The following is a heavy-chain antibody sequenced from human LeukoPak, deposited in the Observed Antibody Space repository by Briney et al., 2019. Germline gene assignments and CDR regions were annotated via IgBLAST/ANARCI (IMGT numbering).Heavy chain of an antibody. D-gene: IGHD6-6*01. V-gene: IGHV1-18*01. J-gene: IGHJ4*02. Sequence: GAPVKVSCKASGYTFTSYGINWVRQAPGQRPEWMGWISAFNGQTDYAQKFQDRITMTTDTSTSTAYMELRSLISDDTAVYFCSRDRDASLAYWGQGTLVTVSS. CDR1: GYTFTSYG. CDR2: ISAFNGQT. CDR3: SRDRDASLAY.